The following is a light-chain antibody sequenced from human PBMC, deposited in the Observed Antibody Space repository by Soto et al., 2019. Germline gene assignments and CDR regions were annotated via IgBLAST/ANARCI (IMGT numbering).Light chain of an antibody. J-gene: IGLJ3*02. V-gene: IGLV2-14*01. CDR1: SSDVGAYNY. CDR2: EVS. Sequence: QFVLTQPASVSGSPGQSITISCTGTSSDVGAYNYVSWYQQHPGKAPKLMIYEVSNRPSGVSNRFSGSKSGNTASLTISGLQAEDEADYYCSSYTSSSIWVFGGGTKLTVL. CDR3: SSYTSSSIWV.